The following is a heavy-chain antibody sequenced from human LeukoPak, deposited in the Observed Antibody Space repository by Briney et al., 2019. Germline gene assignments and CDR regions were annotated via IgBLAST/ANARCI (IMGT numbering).Heavy chain of an antibody. D-gene: IGHD2-15*01. Sequence: GGSLRLSCAASGFTFSSYGMHWVRQAPGKGLEWVAYIGYDGSNKYYADSMKGRFTISRDNSKNTLYLEMNSLRAEDTAVYYCANSGYCSGGSCHTRGYFDYWGQGTLVTVSS. CDR2: IGYDGSNK. J-gene: IGHJ4*02. V-gene: IGHV3-30*02. CDR1: GFTFSSYG. CDR3: ANSGYCSGGSCHTRGYFDY.